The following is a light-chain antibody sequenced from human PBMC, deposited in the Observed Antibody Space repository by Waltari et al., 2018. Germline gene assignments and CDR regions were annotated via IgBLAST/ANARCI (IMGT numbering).Light chain of an antibody. CDR3: QVWDSRSDYVI. J-gene: IGLJ2*01. CDR2: DDT. Sequence: SYVLTPPPAVSVVPGETATISCGGNSVGSKSVHWLQQKPGQAPVLVVYDDTDRPSGIPERFSGSNSGDTATLTINRVEAGDEADYFCQVWDSRSDYVIFGGGTKLTVL. CDR1: SVGSKS. V-gene: IGLV3-21*01.